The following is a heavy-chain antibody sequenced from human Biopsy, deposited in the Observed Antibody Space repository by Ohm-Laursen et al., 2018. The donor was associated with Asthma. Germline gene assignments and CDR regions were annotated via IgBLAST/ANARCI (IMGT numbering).Heavy chain of an antibody. CDR1: GFSFSNFA. D-gene: IGHD5-18*01. CDR2: ISKDASTQ. CDR3: VRDDTDDAFDI. Sequence: SLRLSCAASGFSFSNFAIHWVRQAPGKGLEWVGVISKDASTQDYADSVKGRFTMARDNSKSTLDLQMNSLREEDTAVYYCVRDDTDDAFDIWGQGTVVSVSS. J-gene: IGHJ3*02. V-gene: IGHV3-30*01.